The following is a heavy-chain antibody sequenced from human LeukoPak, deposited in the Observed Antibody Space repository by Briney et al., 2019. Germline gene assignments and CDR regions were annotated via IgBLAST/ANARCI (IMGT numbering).Heavy chain of an antibody. CDR3: ARGGFRMDY. V-gene: IGHV4-59*08. Sequence: SETLSLTCTVSGGSISSYYWSWIRQPPGKGLEWIGYIYYSGSTNYNPSLKSRATISVDTSKSQFSLKLSSVTAADTAAYYCARGGFRMDYWGQGTLVTVSS. CDR2: IYYSGST. CDR1: GGSISSYY. D-gene: IGHD2-15*01. J-gene: IGHJ4*02.